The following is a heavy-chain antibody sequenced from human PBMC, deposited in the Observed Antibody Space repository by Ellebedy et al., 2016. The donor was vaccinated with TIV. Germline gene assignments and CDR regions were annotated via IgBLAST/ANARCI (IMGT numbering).Heavy chain of an antibody. CDR2: ISGSGGST. J-gene: IGHJ2*01. CDR1: GFTFSSYA. D-gene: IGHD1-20*01. CDR3: AKDRGYNWNNWYFDL. V-gene: IGHV3-23*01. Sequence: GESLKISXAASGFTFSSYAMSWVRQAPGKGLEWVSAISGSGGSTYYADSVKGRFTISRDNSKNTLYLQMNSLRAEDTAVYYCAKDRGYNWNNWYFDLWGRGTLVTVSS.